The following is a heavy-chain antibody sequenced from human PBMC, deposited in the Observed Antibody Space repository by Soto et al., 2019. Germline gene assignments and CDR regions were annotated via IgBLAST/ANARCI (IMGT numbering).Heavy chain of an antibody. D-gene: IGHD3-3*01. CDR1: GFTFSNYG. J-gene: IGHJ4*02. Sequence: EVQLLESGGGLVQPGGSLRLSCAASGFTFSNYGMSWVRQAPGKGLEWVPVMSGSGDDAYYADSVKGRFTISRDNSKNMLYLQMNSLRAEDTAVYFCAKKVTIYAVDPADYWGQGTQVAVSS. V-gene: IGHV3-23*01. CDR3: AKKVTIYAVDPADY. CDR2: MSGSGDDA.